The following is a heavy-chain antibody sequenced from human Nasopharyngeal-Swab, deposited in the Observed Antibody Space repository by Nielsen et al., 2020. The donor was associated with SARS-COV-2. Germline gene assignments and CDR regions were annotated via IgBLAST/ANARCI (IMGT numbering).Heavy chain of an antibody. Sequence: GGSLRLSCAASGFTFSNAWMSWVRQAPGKGLEWVGRIKSKTDGGTTDYAAPVKGRFTISRDDSKNTLYLQMNSLKTEDTAVYYCTRSHRSREEYYYGSGSYWGRVRDYWCQGTLVTVSS. V-gene: IGHV3-15*01. D-gene: IGHD3-10*01. CDR3: TRSHRSREEYYYGSGSYWGRVRDY. CDR1: GFTFSNAW. CDR2: IKSKTDGGTT. J-gene: IGHJ4*02.